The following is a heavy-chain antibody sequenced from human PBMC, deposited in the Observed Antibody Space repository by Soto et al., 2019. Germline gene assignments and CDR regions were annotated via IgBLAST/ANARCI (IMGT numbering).Heavy chain of an antibody. Sequence: SETLSLTCAVYGGSFSGFYWTWIRQPPGTGLEWIGEINHSGSTNYNPSLKSRVTISVDTSKNQFSLELTSVAAADTAVYYCATSPRGYSGPAGFDSWGQGTLVTVSS. CDR1: GGSFSGFY. J-gene: IGHJ4*02. D-gene: IGHD2-15*01. CDR3: ATSPRGYSGPAGFDS. CDR2: INHSGST. V-gene: IGHV4-34*01.